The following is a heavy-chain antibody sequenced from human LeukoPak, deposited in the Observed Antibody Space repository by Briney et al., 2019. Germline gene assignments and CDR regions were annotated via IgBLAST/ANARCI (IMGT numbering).Heavy chain of an antibody. V-gene: IGHV5-51*01. D-gene: IGHD6-13*01. CDR1: GYSFTSYW. Sequence: GESLKTSFKGSGYSFTSYWIGWVRPMPGKGLEWMGIIYPGDSDTRYSPSFQGQVTISADKSISTAYLQWSSLKASDTAMYYCATFKKQQLDYWGQGTLATVSS. J-gene: IGHJ4*02. CDR2: IYPGDSDT. CDR3: ATFKKQQLDY.